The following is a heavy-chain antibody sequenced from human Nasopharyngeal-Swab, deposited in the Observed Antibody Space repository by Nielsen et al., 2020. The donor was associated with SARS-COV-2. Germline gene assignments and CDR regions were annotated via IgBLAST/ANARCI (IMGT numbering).Heavy chain of an antibody. V-gene: IGHV5-51*01. CDR2: IYPGDSDT. CDR3: ARRGGTAGSDAFDI. Sequence: VRQMPGKGLEWMGIIYPGDSDTRYSPSFQGQVTISADKSISTAYLQWSSLKASDTAMYYCARRGGTAGSDAFDIWGQGTMVTVSS. J-gene: IGHJ3*02. D-gene: IGHD6-13*01.